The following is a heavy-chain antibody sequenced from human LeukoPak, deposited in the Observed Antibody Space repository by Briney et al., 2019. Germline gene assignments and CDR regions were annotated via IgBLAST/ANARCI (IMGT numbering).Heavy chain of an antibody. J-gene: IGHJ5*02. CDR1: GYAFTTYD. CDR2: MNPNSGNT. CDR3: ARGRGSGHKENWFDP. D-gene: IGHD6-19*01. V-gene: IGHV1-8*01. Sequence: ASVKVSCKASGYAFTTYDINWVRQATGQGPEWMGWMNPNSGNTGYTQNFQGRVTMTRSTSISTAYMELSSLKSEDTAVYYCARGRGSGHKENWFDPWGQGTLVTVSS.